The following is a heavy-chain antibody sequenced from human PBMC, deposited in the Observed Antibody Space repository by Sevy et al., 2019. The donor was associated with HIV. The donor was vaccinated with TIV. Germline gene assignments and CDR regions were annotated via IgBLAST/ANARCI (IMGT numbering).Heavy chain of an antibody. CDR2: ISAGGTTT. J-gene: IGHJ4*02. CDR3: ARDRGEILSSAFDY. D-gene: IGHD3-16*01. V-gene: IGHV3-23*01. Sequence: GGSLRLSCAASGFIFSNYPMSWVRHSPGKGLEWVSDISAGGTTTYYADSVEGRFTISRDNSKNTLYLQMNSLRAEDTAIYYCARDRGEILSSAFDYWGQGTLVTVSS. CDR1: GFIFSNYP.